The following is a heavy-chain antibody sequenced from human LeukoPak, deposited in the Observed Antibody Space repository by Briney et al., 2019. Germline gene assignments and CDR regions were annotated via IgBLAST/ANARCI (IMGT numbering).Heavy chain of an antibody. Sequence: GGSLRLSCAASGFTFSSHWMSWVRQTAAKGLEWVALTSYDGTNNYYADSVKGRFTVSRDNSKNMLYLQMNSLRAEDTALYYCLTDIVTGYSDHWGQGTLVTVSS. CDR2: TSYDGTNN. D-gene: IGHD3-9*01. J-gene: IGHJ4*02. CDR1: GFTFSSHW. CDR3: LTDIVTGYSDH. V-gene: IGHV3-30*03.